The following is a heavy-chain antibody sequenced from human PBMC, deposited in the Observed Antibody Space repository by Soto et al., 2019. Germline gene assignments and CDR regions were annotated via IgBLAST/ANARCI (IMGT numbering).Heavy chain of an antibody. CDR3: ARDNGYDSDY. CDR2: ISAYNGKT. V-gene: IGHV1-18*01. Sequence: QVQLVQSGAEVKKPGASVKVSCKASGYTFTSYGISWVRQAPGQGLEWMGWISAYNGKTNYAQKPQGRATMTTDTPTSKAYMELRTLSSDDTVVDYCARDNGYDSDYWGQGTLVTVSS. D-gene: IGHD5-12*01. CDR1: GYTFTSYG. J-gene: IGHJ4*02.